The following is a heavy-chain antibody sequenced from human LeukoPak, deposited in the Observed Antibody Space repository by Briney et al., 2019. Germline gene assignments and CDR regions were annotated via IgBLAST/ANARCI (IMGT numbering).Heavy chain of an antibody. Sequence: GGSLRLSCAASGFTFDDYGMSWVRHAPGKAREGVSGIIWNGGRTGYADSVKGRFTISRDNAKNSLYLQMNSLRAEDTALYYCARTVGYCSGGSCYSSFTGSLDYWGQGTLVTVSS. CDR1: GFTFDDYG. J-gene: IGHJ4*02. CDR2: IIWNGGRT. D-gene: IGHD2-15*01. CDR3: ARTVGYCSGGSCYSSFTGSLDY. V-gene: IGHV3-20*04.